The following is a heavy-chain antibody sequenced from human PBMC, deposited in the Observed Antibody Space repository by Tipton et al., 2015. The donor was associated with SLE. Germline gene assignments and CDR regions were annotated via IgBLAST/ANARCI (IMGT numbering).Heavy chain of an antibody. CDR1: GVSLSSHY. CDR3: AKHKAVPEN. J-gene: IGHJ4*02. CDR2: IHYSGTT. D-gene: IGHD6-19*01. V-gene: IGHV4-59*08. Sequence: TLSLTCTVSGVSLSSHYWSWIRQSPGKGLEWIGYIHYSGTTNYNPSLKSRVTISVDTSKNQFSLKLTSVTAADTAMYYCAKHKAVPENWGQGTLVTVSS.